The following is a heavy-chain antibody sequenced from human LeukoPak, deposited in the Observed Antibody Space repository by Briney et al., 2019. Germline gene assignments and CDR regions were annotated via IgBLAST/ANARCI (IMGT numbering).Heavy chain of an antibody. CDR2: ISAYNGNT. Sequence: ASVKVSCKASGYTFTSYGISWVRQAPGKGLEWMGWISAYNGNTNYAQKLQGRVTMTTDTSTSTAYMELRSLRSDDTAVYYCARDGGTYYYDSSGYYIDYCGQGTLVTVSS. CDR1: GYTFTSYG. V-gene: IGHV1-18*01. D-gene: IGHD3-22*01. J-gene: IGHJ4*01. CDR3: ARDGGTYYYDSSGYYIDY.